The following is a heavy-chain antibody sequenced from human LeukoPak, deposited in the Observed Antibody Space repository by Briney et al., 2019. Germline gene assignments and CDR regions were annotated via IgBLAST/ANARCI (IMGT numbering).Heavy chain of an antibody. CDR1: GYTFTGYY. Sequence: ASVKVSCKASGYTFTGYYIHWVRQAPGQGLEWMAWINPNGGGTNYAQKFQGRVAVTWDSSISTAYMELSGLTSDDTAVFYCARGTGAPNYFDYWGQGTLVTVSS. D-gene: IGHD7-27*01. V-gene: IGHV1-2*02. CDR2: INPNGGGT. J-gene: IGHJ4*02. CDR3: ARGTGAPNYFDY.